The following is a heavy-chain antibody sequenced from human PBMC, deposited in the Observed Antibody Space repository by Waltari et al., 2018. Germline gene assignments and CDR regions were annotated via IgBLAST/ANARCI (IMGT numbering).Heavy chain of an antibody. J-gene: IGHJ4*02. V-gene: IGHV3-23*01. Sequence: LESGGGLAQPGGSLRLSCAASGFSIGPSAMRWVRQAPGKGRGWVSSISVQATTYYAVSVRGRFVISRDDSDNKVHLQMNGLNADDTATYYCAKDHPSDGWPAFDSWGQGTQVIVSS. CDR1: GFSIGPSA. CDR2: ISVQATT. CDR3: AKDHPSDGWPAFDS. D-gene: IGHD6-19*01.